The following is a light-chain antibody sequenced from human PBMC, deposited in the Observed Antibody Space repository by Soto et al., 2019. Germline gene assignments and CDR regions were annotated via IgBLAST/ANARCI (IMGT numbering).Light chain of an antibody. CDR1: SSNIGGNY. CDR3: GTWDISLDTVV. J-gene: IGLJ7*01. Sequence: QSILTQPPSVSAAPGQTITISCSGSSSNIGGNYVSWYQQLPRTAPKLLIYDNSKRFSGIPDRFSGSKSGTSATLGITGLQTEYEASYYCGTWDISLDTVVFGGGTQLTVL. V-gene: IGLV1-51*01. CDR2: DNS.